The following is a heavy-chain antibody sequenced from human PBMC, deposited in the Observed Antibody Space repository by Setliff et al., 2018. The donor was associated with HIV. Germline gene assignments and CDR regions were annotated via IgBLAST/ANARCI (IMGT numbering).Heavy chain of an antibody. D-gene: IGHD3-22*01. CDR2: INHSGST. Sequence: SETLSLTCAVYGGSFSGYYWSWIRQPPGKGLEWIGEINHSGSTNYNPSLKSRVTISVDTSKNQFSLKLSSVTAADTAVYYCARGHPTYYDSSGYYYGVDYYFDYWGQGTLVTSPQ. V-gene: IGHV4-34*01. J-gene: IGHJ4*02. CDR3: ARGHPTYYDSSGYYYGVDYYFDY. CDR1: GGSFSGYY.